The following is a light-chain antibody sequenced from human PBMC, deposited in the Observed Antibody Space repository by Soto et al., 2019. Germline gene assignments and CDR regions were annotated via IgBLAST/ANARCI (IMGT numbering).Light chain of an antibody. Sequence: QSALTQPASVSGSPGQSITVSCTGTSSDLGNYNYVSWYQHHPGKAPKLMVYEVSNRPSGVSNRSSGSKSGNTASLTISGLQVEDEAEYYCSSYTSSGTLVFGDGTKVTVL. CDR2: EVS. J-gene: IGLJ1*01. CDR1: SSDLGNYNY. V-gene: IGLV2-14*01. CDR3: SSYTSSGTLV.